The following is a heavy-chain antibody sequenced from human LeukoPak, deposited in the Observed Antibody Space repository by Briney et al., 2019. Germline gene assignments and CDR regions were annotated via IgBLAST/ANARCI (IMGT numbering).Heavy chain of an antibody. Sequence: SETLSLTGTVSGGSISSYHWSWIRQPPGKGLQWIGFIYSSGSTNYNPSLKSRVTISLDTSKNQFSLRVSSVTSADTAVYYCARGNSGYDYAFDIWGQGTMVTVSS. CDR1: GGSISSYH. CDR2: IYSSGST. CDR3: ARGNSGYDYAFDI. V-gene: IGHV4-59*01. J-gene: IGHJ3*02. D-gene: IGHD5-12*01.